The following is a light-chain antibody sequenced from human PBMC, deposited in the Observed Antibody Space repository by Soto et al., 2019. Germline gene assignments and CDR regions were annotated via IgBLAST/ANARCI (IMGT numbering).Light chain of an antibody. CDR2: GNS. Sequence: QSVLTQPPSVSGAPGQRVTISCTGSSSNIGAGYDVHWYQQLPGTAPKLLIYGNSNRPSGVPDRFSGSKSGTSASLAITGLQAEDEADYFCQSYDFTLGAFWVFGGGTKVTVL. V-gene: IGLV1-40*01. CDR3: QSYDFTLGAFWV. J-gene: IGLJ3*02. CDR1: SSNIGAGYD.